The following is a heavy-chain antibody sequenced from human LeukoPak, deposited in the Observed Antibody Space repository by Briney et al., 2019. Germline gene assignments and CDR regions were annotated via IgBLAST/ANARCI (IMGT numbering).Heavy chain of an antibody. CDR1: GFTFSSYW. J-gene: IGHJ4*02. D-gene: IGHD6-13*01. Sequence: GGSLRLSCAASGFTFSSYWMSWVRQAPGKGLEWVANMKYDGSEKDYVDSVKGRFTISRDNAKNSLYLQMNSLRAEDTAVYYCARDIAAAGLFFDYWSQGTLVTVSS. CDR3: ARDIAAAGLFFDY. V-gene: IGHV3-7*01. CDR2: MKYDGSEK.